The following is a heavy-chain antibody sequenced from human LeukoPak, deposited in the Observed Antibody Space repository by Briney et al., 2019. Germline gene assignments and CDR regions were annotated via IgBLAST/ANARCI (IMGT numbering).Heavy chain of an antibody. D-gene: IGHD3-16*02. CDR1: GFTFSSYW. CDR3: ARELLDDYVWGSYRYSR. CDR2: INSDGSST. V-gene: IGHV3-74*01. J-gene: IGHJ3*01. Sequence: GGSLRLSCAASGFTFSSYWMHWVRQAPGKGLVWVSRINSDGSSTSYADSVKGRFTISRDNAKNTLYLQMNSLRAEDTAVYYCARELLDDYVWGSYRYSRWGQGTMVTVSS.